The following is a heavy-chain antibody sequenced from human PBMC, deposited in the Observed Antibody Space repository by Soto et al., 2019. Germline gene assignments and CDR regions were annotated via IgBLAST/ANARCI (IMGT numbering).Heavy chain of an antibody. J-gene: IGHJ5*02. CDR1: GFSLSTSGVG. CDR3: AHKRGYYDFWSGYAP. D-gene: IGHD3-3*01. Sequence: QITLKESGPTLVKPTQTLTLTCTFSGFSLSTSGVGVGWIRQPPRKALEWLALIYWDDDKRYSPSLKSRLTIPKDTSKNQVVLTMTNMDPVDTATYSCAHKRGYYDFWSGYAPWGQGTLVTVSS. CDR2: IYWDDDK. V-gene: IGHV2-5*02.